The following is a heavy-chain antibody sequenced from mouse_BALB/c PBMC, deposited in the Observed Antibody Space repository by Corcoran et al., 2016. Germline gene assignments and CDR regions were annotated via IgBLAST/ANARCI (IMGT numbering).Heavy chain of an antibody. Sequence: EVQLQQSGPELVKPGASVKMSCKASGYTFTSYVMHWVKQKPGQGLEWIGYINPYNDGTKYNEKFKGKATLTSDKSSSTAYMELSSLTSEDSVVYYCARSGSSYDFDYWGQGTTLTVSS. J-gene: IGHJ2*01. CDR3: ARSGSSYDFDY. V-gene: IGHV1S136*01. D-gene: IGHD1-1*01. CDR2: INPYNDGT. CDR1: GYTFTSYV.